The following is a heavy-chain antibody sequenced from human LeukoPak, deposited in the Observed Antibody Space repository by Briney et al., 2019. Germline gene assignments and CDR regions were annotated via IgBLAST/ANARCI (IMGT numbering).Heavy chain of an antibody. Sequence: GGSLRLSCAASGFTVSSNYMSWVRQAPGKGLEWVSVIYSGGSTYYADSVKGRFTISRDNAKNSLYLQMNSLRAEDTAVYYCARFLEYYYYYMDVWGKGTTVTVSS. D-gene: IGHD2/OR15-2a*01. CDR3: ARFLEYYYYYMDV. V-gene: IGHV3-53*01. J-gene: IGHJ6*03. CDR1: GFTVSSNY. CDR2: IYSGGST.